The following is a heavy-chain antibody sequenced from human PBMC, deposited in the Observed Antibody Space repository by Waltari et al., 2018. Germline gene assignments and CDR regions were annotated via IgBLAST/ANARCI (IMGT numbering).Heavy chain of an antibody. CDR3: VFAGSERPICDY. CDR1: GYTFTAWG. Sequence: QVQVVQSGPEVKEPGASVRVSCKASGYTFTAWGINWVRQAPGQGLEWMGYFSVYTGNIHYAQKFQDRVTLTTDTSTSTAYLELRSLRSDDTALYYCVFAGSERPICDYWGQGTLVTVSS. J-gene: IGHJ4*02. CDR2: FSVYTGNI. D-gene: IGHD1-1*01. V-gene: IGHV1-18*01.